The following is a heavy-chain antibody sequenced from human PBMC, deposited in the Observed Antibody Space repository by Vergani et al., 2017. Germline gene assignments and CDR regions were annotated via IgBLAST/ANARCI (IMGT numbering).Heavy chain of an antibody. CDR1: GFTFSSYS. CDR3: AREEYSSSLEDYYYYGMDV. D-gene: IGHD6-6*01. CDR2: ISSSSSTI. J-gene: IGHJ6*02. Sequence: EVQLVESGGGLVQPGGSLRLSCAASGFTFSSYSMNWVRQAPGKGLEWVSYISSSSSTIYYAESVKGRFTISRENAKNSLYLQMNSLRAEDTAVYYCAREEYSSSLEDYYYYGMDVWGQGTTVTVSS. V-gene: IGHV3-48*01.